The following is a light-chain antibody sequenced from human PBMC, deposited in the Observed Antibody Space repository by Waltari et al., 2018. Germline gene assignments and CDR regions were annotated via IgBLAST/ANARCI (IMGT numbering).Light chain of an antibody. Sequence: DIQMTQFPSTLSASVGDRVTITCRASQSIGSWLAWYQQKPGEAPKVLIYKASILESGVPSRFSGSGSGTEFTLTISSLQPDDVAVYYCQQYYRPPFTFGGGTKVEIK. CDR3: QQYYRPPFT. V-gene: IGKV1-5*03. CDR1: QSIGSW. CDR2: KAS. J-gene: IGKJ4*01.